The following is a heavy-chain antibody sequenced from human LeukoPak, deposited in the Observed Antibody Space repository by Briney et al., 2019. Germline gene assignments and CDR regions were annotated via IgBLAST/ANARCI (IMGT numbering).Heavy chain of an antibody. J-gene: IGHJ4*02. CDR2: IRFDGSNQ. D-gene: IGHD5-18*01. CDR3: AKGYGESHFDS. CDR1: GFTFRSFG. Sequence: GESLRLSCAASGFTFRSFGMHFVRQAPGKGLEWVAFIRFDGSNQYYTDSVKGRFTISRDNSNNTLFLQMNNLRGDDTAVYLCAKGYGESHFDSWGQGTLVTVSS. V-gene: IGHV3-30*02.